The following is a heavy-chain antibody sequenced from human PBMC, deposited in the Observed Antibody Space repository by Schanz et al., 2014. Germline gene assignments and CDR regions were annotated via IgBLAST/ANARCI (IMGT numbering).Heavy chain of an antibody. Sequence: EVQLVQSGGGLVQPGRSLRLSCASSGFSFTTYAMSWVRQAPGKGLEWVSSISSGGGSTYYADSVKGRFTISRDNSKNLLYLQMNSLRAEDTAVYYCARAADWPVTRFDPWGQGTLVTVSS. CDR1: GFSFTTYA. V-gene: IGHV3-23*04. D-gene: IGHD3-9*01. J-gene: IGHJ5*02. CDR2: ISSGGGST. CDR3: ARAADWPVTRFDP.